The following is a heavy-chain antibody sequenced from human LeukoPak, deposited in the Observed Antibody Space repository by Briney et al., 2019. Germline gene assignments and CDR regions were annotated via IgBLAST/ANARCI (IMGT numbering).Heavy chain of an antibody. CDR1: GFTFRSYG. CDR2: TSSSNAGT. Sequence: GGSLRLSCAASGFTFRSYGMSWVRQTPGKGLEWVAATSSSNAGTYHADSVRGRFTISRDNSKNTLYLQMNSLRAEDTAVYYCARDGGGNPDNWFDPWGQGTLVTVSS. V-gene: IGHV3-23*01. J-gene: IGHJ5*02. CDR3: ARDGGGNPDNWFDP. D-gene: IGHD3-16*01.